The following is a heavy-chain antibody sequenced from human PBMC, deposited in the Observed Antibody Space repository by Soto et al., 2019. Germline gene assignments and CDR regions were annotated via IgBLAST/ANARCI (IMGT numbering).Heavy chain of an antibody. CDR2: MNPNSGNT. D-gene: IGHD2-2*01. J-gene: IGHJ6*02. Sequence: ASVKVSCKASGYTFTSYDINWVRQATGQGLEWMGWMNPNSGNTGYAQKFQGRVTMTRNTSISTAYMELSSLRSEDTAVYYCARGDLGGIVVVPAAMGGMDVWGQGTTVTVSS. V-gene: IGHV1-8*01. CDR1: GYTFTSYD. CDR3: ARGDLGGIVVVPAAMGGMDV.